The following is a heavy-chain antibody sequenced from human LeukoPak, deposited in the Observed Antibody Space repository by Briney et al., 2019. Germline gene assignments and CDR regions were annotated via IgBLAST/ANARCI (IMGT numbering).Heavy chain of an antibody. CDR2: ISYDGSNK. CDR3: ARVLGAWQQLAPFDP. V-gene: IGHV3-30*04. D-gene: IGHD6-13*01. CDR1: RFTFSSYA. J-gene: IGHJ5*02. Sequence: GGSLRLSCAASRFTFSSYAMHWVRQAPGKGLEWVAVISYDGSNKYYADSVKGRFTISRDNSKNTLYLQMNSLRAEDTAVYYCARVLGAWQQLAPFDPWGQGTLVTVSS.